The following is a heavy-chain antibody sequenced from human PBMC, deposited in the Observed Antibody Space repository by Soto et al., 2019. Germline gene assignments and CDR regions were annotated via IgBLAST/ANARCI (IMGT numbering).Heavy chain of an antibody. CDR1: GGSISSYY. Sequence: PSETLSLTCTVSGGSISSYYWSWIRQPPGKGLEWIGYIYYSGSTNYNPSLKSRVTISVDTSKNQFSLKLSSVTAADTAVYYSARRWGTTFDSGGRGTLVTISS. CDR3: ARRWGTTFDS. CDR2: IYYSGST. J-gene: IGHJ4*02. V-gene: IGHV4-59*08. D-gene: IGHD3-16*01.